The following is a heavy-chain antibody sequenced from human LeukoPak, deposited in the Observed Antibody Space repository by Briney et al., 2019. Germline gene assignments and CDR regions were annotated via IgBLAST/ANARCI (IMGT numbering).Heavy chain of an antibody. Sequence: GGYLRLSCAASGFTFSSYWMHWVRQAPGKGLVWVSRINSDGSSTSYADSVKGRFTISRDNAKNTLYLQMNSLRAEDTAVYYCAKASDSTHAFDIWGQGTMVTVSS. J-gene: IGHJ3*02. CDR3: AKASDSTHAFDI. V-gene: IGHV3-74*01. CDR2: INSDGSST. D-gene: IGHD2-15*01. CDR1: GFTFSSYW.